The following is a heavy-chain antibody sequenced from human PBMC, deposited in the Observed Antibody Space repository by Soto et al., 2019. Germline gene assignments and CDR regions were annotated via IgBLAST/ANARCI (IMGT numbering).Heavy chain of an antibody. J-gene: IGHJ4*02. Sequence: EVQLVESGGGLVQPGGSLRLSCAASGLTFSSYWMHWVHQAPGKGLVWVSRISTDGSVTTYADSVKGRFTISRDNAKNTLYLQMNSLRTEDTAVYYCARAPYSSGWWGFDYWGQGTRVTVSS. V-gene: IGHV3-74*01. CDR3: ARAPYSSGWWGFDY. D-gene: IGHD6-19*01. CDR1: GLTFSSYW. CDR2: ISTDGSVT.